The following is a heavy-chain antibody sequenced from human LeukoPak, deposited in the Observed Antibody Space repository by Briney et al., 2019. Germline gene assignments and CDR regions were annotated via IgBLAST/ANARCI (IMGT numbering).Heavy chain of an antibody. CDR1: GASFISVSPDDYY. Sequence: SETLSLTCTVSGASFISVSPDDYYWGWVRQPPGKGLEWIGEINHSGSTNYNPSLTSRVTISVDTSKNQFSLKLSSVTAADTAVYYCARGLIAVAGPYYFDYWGQGTLVTVSS. CDR2: INHSGST. D-gene: IGHD6-19*01. J-gene: IGHJ4*02. V-gene: IGHV4-34*01. CDR3: ARGLIAVAGPYYFDY.